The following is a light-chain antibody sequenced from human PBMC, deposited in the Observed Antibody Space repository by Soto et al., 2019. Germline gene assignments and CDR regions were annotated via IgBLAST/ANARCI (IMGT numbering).Light chain of an antibody. CDR2: WAS. J-gene: IGKJ2*01. V-gene: IGKV4-1*01. CDR3: QQYYSTPYT. CDR1: QSVLYSSNNKNY. Sequence: DIVMTQSPDSLAVSLGERATINCKSSQSVLYSSNNKNYLAWYQQKPGQPPKLLIYWASTRESGVPDRFSGSGSGTDFTLNITSLHAVDVAVYYCQQYYSTPYTFGQGTKLEIK.